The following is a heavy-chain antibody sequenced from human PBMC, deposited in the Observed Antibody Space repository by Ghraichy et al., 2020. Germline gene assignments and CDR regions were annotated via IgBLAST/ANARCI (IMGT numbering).Heavy chain of an antibody. CDR1: GYTFTSYD. CDR2: MNPNSGNT. Sequence: ASVKVSCKASGYTFTSYDINWVRQATGQGLEWMGWMNPNSGNTGYAQKFQGRVTMTRNTSISTAYMELSSLRSEETAVYYCARFYSLWGQGFYYYYGMDVWGQGTTVTVSS. V-gene: IGHV1-8*01. J-gene: IGHJ6*02. CDR3: ARFYSLWGQGFYYYYGMDV. D-gene: IGHD2-21*01.